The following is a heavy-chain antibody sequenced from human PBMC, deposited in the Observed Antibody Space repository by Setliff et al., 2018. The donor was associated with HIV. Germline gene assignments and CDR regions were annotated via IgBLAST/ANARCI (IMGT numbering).Heavy chain of an antibody. CDR1: GGTFSSYA. J-gene: IGHJ4*02. Sequence: SVKVSCKASGGTFSSYAISWVRQAPGQGLEWMGRIIPIFGTANYAQKFQGRVTITADKSTSTAYMELSSLRSEDTAVYYCARVEYYYDSSGYYYDYWGQGTLVTVSS. D-gene: IGHD3-22*01. CDR2: IIPIFGTA. V-gene: IGHV1-69*06. CDR3: ARVEYYYDSSGYYYDY.